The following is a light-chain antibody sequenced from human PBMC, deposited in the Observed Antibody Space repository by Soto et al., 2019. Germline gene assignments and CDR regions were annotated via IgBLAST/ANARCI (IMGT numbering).Light chain of an antibody. CDR3: QQYNNWPRT. CDR1: QSVSSN. CDR2: GAS. Sequence: EIVMTQSPATLSVSPGERATLSCRASQSVSSNLAWYQQKPGQAPRLLLYGASTRATGIPARFSGSGSATEFTLTISSLQSEDFAVYHCQQYNNWPRTFGQGTKVEIK. J-gene: IGKJ1*01. V-gene: IGKV3-15*01.